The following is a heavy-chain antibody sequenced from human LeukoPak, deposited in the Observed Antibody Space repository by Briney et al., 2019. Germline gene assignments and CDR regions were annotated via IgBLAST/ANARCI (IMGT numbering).Heavy chain of an antibody. D-gene: IGHD2-2*01. CDR3: AIDIVVVPAALVIGDY. Sequence: GGSLRLSCAASGFTFSSYAMSWVRQAPGKGLEWVSAISGSGGSTYYADSVKGRFTISRDNSKNTLYLQMNSLRAEDTAVYYCAIDIVVVPAALVIGDYWGQGTLVTVSS. CDR1: GFTFSSYA. J-gene: IGHJ4*02. CDR2: ISGSGGST. V-gene: IGHV3-23*01.